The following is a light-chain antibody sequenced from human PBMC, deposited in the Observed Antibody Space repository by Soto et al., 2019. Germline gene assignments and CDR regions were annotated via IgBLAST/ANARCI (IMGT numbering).Light chain of an antibody. CDR1: QSVISTY. CDR2: GAS. Sequence: ENVLTQSPGTLSLSPGERATLSCRTSQSVISTYLAWYQQNPGQAPRLVLYGASSRAAGIPDRFSGSGSGTDFTLTISRLEPEDFAVYYCQQYGSSQWTFGQGTKVDIK. J-gene: IGKJ1*01. V-gene: IGKV3-20*01. CDR3: QQYGSSQWT.